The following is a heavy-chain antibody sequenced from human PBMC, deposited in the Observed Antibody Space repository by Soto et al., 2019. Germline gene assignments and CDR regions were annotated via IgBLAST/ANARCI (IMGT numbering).Heavy chain of an antibody. V-gene: IGHV1-46*01. CDR3: APSSGWCGNWVDP. Sequence: QVQLVQSGAEVKKPGASVKVSCKASGYTFTNYYIHWVRQAPGQGLEWMGIFNPSVGSATYAQKFQGRVTMTSDTPTSTVYMELSSLRSEDTAVYFCAPSSGWCGNWVDPWGQGPLVTVSS. CDR2: FNPSVGSA. D-gene: IGHD6-19*01. J-gene: IGHJ5*02. CDR1: GYTFTNYY.